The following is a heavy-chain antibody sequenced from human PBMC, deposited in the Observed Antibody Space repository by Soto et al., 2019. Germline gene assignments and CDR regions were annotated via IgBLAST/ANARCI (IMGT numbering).Heavy chain of an antibody. CDR2: IYDTGNT. Sequence: SETLSLTCIVSVDSITSGTYYWSWIRQTPGKGLEHIGYIYDTGNTFYNPSLRGRLTISIDTSKKEVSLKLNSLTAADTAVYYCARVPLRYSSSHNFDSWGQGALVTVSS. V-gene: IGHV4-30-4*02. CDR3: ARVPLRYSSSHNFDS. CDR1: VDSITSGTYY. D-gene: IGHD6-19*01. J-gene: IGHJ4*02.